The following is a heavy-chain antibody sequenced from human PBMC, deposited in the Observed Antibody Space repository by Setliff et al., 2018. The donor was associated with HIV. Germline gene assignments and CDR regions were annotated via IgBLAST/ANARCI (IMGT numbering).Heavy chain of an antibody. CDR3: ARGALLAVFDFDH. Sequence: GASVKVSCKASGYTFTTYSMHWVRQAPGQSLEWMGWLNAGKGDTKFSQEFQGRITINWDTSASTAYLELRSLRSEDTAVYYCARGALLAVFDFDHWGQGTMVTVSS. CDR1: GYTFTTYS. J-gene: IGHJ4*02. D-gene: IGHD2-8*02. V-gene: IGHV1-3*03. CDR2: LNAGKGDT.